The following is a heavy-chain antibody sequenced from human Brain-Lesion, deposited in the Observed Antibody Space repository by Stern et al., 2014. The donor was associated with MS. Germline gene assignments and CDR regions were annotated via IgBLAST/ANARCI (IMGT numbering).Heavy chain of an antibody. J-gene: IGHJ5*02. CDR3: AADPTTGSSSWYYIPNWFDP. V-gene: IGHV1-58*01. D-gene: IGHD6-13*01. Sequence: QLVESGPEVKKPGTSVKVSCKASGFTFTSSAVQWVRQARGPRLEWIGRISVGRGNTNYAQKFQERVTITRDMSTSTAYMELSSLRSEDTAVYYCAADPTTGSSSWYYIPNWFDPWGQGTLVTVSS. CDR2: ISVGRGNT. CDR1: GFTFTSSA.